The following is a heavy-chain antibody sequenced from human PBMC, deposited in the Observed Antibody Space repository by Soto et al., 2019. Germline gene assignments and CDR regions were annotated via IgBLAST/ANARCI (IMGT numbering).Heavy chain of an antibody. CDR1: GFTFSDYY. CDR2: ISSSSSYT. D-gene: IGHD5-12*01. J-gene: IGHJ4*02. V-gene: IGHV3-11*06. Sequence: QVQLVESGGGLVKPGGSLRLSCAASGFTFSDYYMSWIRQAPGKGLEWVSYISSSSSYTNYADSVKGRFTISRDNAKNSMYLQMNSLTAEDTAVYYCARKVEYSAPPDYWGQGTLVTVSS. CDR3: ARKVEYSAPPDY.